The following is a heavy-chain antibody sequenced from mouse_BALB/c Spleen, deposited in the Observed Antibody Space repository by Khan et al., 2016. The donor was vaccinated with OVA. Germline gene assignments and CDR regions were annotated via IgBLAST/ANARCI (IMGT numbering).Heavy chain of an antibody. Sequence: QVTLKESGPGILQPSQTLSLSCSSSGFSFSISGMGVSWIRPPSGKGLVWLVHIYWDDHKRYNPSLKSRLTIFTDTSRDQVFLKIPNVDTAATATYYCFRGRDYYFDYWGQGTILTVSS. J-gene: IGHJ2*01. D-gene: IGHD1-1*02. CDR3: FRGRDYYFDY. CDR1: GFSFSISGMG. CDR2: IYWDDHK. V-gene: IGHV8-12*01.